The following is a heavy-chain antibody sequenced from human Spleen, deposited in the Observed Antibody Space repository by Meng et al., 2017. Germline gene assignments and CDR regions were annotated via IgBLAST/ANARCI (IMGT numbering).Heavy chain of an antibody. V-gene: IGHV4-39*07. CDR1: GDSISSTSYY. Sequence: QLLLQESGPGLVTPSETLSLPGTVSGDSISSTSYYWGWIRQPPGKGLEWIGSIYYSGSTYYNPSLKSRVTISVDTSKNQFSLKLSSVTAADTAVHYCARQPSYAYTNRQYYFDYWGQGTLVTVSS. CDR2: IYYSGST. J-gene: IGHJ4*02. D-gene: IGHD1-1*01. CDR3: ARQPSYAYTNRQYYFDY.